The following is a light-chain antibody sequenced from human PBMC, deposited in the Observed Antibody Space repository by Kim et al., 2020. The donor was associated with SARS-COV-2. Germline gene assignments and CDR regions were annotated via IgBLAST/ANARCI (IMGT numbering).Light chain of an antibody. J-gene: IGKJ1*01. CDR2: GAS. V-gene: IGKV3-20*01. CDR1: QSVTRSY. Sequence: SPGERATRPCRASQSVTRSYFAWYLQKPRPAPRLLIYGASSRATGVPDRFSGSGSGTDFTLTITRLEPEDFAVYYCQQYGNSPHTFGQGTKVDIK. CDR3: QQYGNSPHT.